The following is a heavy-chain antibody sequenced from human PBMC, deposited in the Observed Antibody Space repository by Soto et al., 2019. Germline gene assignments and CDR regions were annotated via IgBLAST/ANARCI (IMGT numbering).Heavy chain of an antibody. CDR2: IKRETDGGTT. J-gene: IGHJ4*02. CDR3: TTGLSSGYYSFDY. V-gene: IGHV3-15*01. CDR1: GFTFSNAW. D-gene: IGHD3-22*01. Sequence: GGSLRLSCAASGFTFSNAWMSWVRQAPGKGLEWVGRIKRETDGGTTDYAAPVKGRFTISRDDSKNTLYLQMNSLKTEDTAVYYCTTGLSSGYYSFDYWGQGTLVTVSS.